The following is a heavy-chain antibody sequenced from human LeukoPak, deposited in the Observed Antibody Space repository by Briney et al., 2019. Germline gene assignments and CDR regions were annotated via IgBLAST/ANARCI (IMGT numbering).Heavy chain of an antibody. Sequence: PSETLSLTCTVSGGSISSGSYYWSWIRQPAGKGLEWIGRIYTSGSTNYNPSLKSRVTISVDTSKNQFSLKLSSVTATDTAVYYCARDAAYGSGSYYNSYWGQGTLVTVSS. CDR1: GGSISSGSYY. CDR2: IYTSGST. CDR3: ARDAAYGSGSYYNSY. V-gene: IGHV4-61*02. D-gene: IGHD3-10*01. J-gene: IGHJ4*02.